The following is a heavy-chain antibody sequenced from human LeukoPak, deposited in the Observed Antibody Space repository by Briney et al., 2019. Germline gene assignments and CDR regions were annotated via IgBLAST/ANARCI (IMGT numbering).Heavy chain of an antibody. V-gene: IGHV3-23*01. CDR1: GFTFSLSA. CDR3: AKESFRPALLDF. D-gene: IGHD2-21*01. CDR2: ISNSGGTT. Sequence: GGSLRLSCAASGFTFSLSAMTWVRQAPGKGLECVSTISNSGGTTYYADSVKGRFSISRDNSKNTLSLEMSSLRTEDTAICYCAKESFRPALLDFWGQGSLVTVSS. J-gene: IGHJ4*02.